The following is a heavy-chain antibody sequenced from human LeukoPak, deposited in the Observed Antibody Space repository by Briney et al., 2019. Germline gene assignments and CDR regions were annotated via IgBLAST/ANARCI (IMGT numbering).Heavy chain of an antibody. Sequence: GGSLRLSCAASGFTFSTYSMNWVRQAPGEGLEWVSYISTSSSTIYYADFVKGRFTISRDNAKNSLYLQMNSLRDEDTAVYYCATFGQSTNWGQGTLVTVSS. V-gene: IGHV3-48*02. J-gene: IGHJ4*02. CDR3: ATFGQSTN. D-gene: IGHD1-1*01. CDR1: GFTFSTYS. CDR2: ISTSSSTI.